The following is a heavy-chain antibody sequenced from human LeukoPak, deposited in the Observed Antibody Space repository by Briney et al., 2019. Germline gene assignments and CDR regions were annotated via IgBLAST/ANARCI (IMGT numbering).Heavy chain of an antibody. V-gene: IGHV4-39*07. CDR3: ATPGILGTFDY. J-gene: IGHJ4*02. Sequence: SETLSLTCTVSGGSISSSIYYWGWIRQSPGKGLEWIGSIYYSGSTYYNPSLKSRVTISVDTSKNQFSLKLSSVTAADTAVYYCATPGILGTFDYWGQGTLVTVSS. CDR1: GGSISSSIYY. D-gene: IGHD2-15*01. CDR2: IYYSGST.